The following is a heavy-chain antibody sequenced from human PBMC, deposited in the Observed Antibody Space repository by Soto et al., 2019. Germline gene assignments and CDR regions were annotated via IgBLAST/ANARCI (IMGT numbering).Heavy chain of an antibody. Sequence: EVQLLESGGGVVQPGGSLRLSCAASGFSFNSYAMNWVRQAPGKGLEWVSAITTSGGTRYYTDSVKGRFTISRDNSKNTLYLQMDSLRADDMAIYYCAKGPLGAVAGTERYLDHGGQGTLVTFSS. CDR3: AKGPLGAVAGTERYLDH. D-gene: IGHD6-19*01. V-gene: IGHV3-23*01. CDR2: ITTSGGTR. J-gene: IGHJ4*02. CDR1: GFSFNSYA.